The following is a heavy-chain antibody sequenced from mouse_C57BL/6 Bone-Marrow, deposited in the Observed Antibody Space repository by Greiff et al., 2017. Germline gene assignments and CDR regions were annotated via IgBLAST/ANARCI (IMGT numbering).Heavy chain of an antibody. Sequence: ESGPGLVKPSQSLSLTCSVTGYSITSGYYWNWIRQFPGNKLEWMGYISYDGSNNYNPSLKNRISITRDTSKNQFFLKLNSVTTEDTATYYCARDNCGSSYAWFAYWGQGTLITVTA. V-gene: IGHV3-6*01. CDR3: ARDNCGSSYAWFAY. CDR1: GYSITSGYY. D-gene: IGHD1-1*01. CDR2: ISYDGSN. J-gene: IGHJ3*01.